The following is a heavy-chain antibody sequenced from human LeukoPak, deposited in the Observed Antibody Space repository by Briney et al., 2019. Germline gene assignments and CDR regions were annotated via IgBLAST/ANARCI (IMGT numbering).Heavy chain of an antibody. CDR1: GFTFSIYW. CDR2: IKEDGSEE. CDR3: ATYDRTGYLYDY. V-gene: IGHV3-7*01. D-gene: IGHD3-22*01. Sequence: PGGSRRLSCAASGFTFSIYWMSWARQAPGKGLEWVANIKEDGSEEHYANSVKGRIIISRDNTKNSLYLQMNSLRVEDTAVYYCATYDRTGYLYDYWGQGTLVTVSS. J-gene: IGHJ4*02.